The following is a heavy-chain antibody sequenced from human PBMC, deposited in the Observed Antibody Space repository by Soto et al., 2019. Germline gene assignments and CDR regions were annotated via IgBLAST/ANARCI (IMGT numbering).Heavy chain of an antibody. V-gene: IGHV3-48*03. CDR1: GFGFGSYE. CDR2: ISSRGSTI. CDR3: AREYSKYGMDV. Sequence: EVQLVESGGGLVQPGGSLRLSCAASGFGFGSYEMNWVRQAPGKGLEWVSYISSRGSTIHYADSVKGRFTMSRDNAKNSLFLQMDSLRAEDTAVYYCAREYSKYGMDVWGQGTTVTVSS. D-gene: IGHD4-4*01. J-gene: IGHJ6*02.